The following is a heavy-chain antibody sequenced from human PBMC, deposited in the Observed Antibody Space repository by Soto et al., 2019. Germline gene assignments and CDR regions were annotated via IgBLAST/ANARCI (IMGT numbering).Heavy chain of an antibody. D-gene: IGHD3-3*01. CDR1: GVTLNNYA. Sequence: QVQLVQSGAEVKKPGSSVRVSCKAAGVTLNNYAINWVRQAPGQGLEWMGGILPVSAPPDYAQKFQGRVPITPDHSTSTVYLELSRLKSDDTAVYFCATDSNYDVSNSFWGQGTLVTVSS. V-gene: IGHV1-69*01. CDR2: ILPVSAPP. CDR3: ATDSNYDVSNSF. J-gene: IGHJ4*02.